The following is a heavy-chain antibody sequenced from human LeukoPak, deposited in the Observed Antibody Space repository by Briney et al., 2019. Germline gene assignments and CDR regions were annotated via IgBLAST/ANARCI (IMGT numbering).Heavy chain of an antibody. Sequence: SETLSLTCTVSGGSINSRSYYWGWIRQPPGKGLEWIGSIYYSGSTYYNPSLKSRVSISVDTSKNQFSLKLNSVTAADTAVYYCARQYYYDSSGYPLDYWGQGTLVTVSS. J-gene: IGHJ4*02. V-gene: IGHV4-39*01. CDR1: GGSINSRSYY. D-gene: IGHD3-22*01. CDR2: IYYSGST. CDR3: ARQYYYDSSGYPLDY.